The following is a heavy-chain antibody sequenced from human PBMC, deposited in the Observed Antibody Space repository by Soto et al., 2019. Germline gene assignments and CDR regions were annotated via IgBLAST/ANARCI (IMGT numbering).Heavy chain of an antibody. V-gene: IGHV4-39*01. D-gene: IGHD6-19*01. CDR1: GGSISSSSYY. Sequence: PSDTLSLTCTVSGGSISSSSYYWGWIRQPPGKGLEWIGSIYYSGSTYYNPSLKSRVTISVDTSKNQFSLKLSSVTAADTAVYYCARASIAVAMIDYWGQGTLVTVSS. CDR2: IYYSGST. J-gene: IGHJ4*02. CDR3: ARASIAVAMIDY.